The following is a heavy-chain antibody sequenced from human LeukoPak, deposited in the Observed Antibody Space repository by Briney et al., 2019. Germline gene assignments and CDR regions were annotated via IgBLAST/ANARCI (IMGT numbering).Heavy chain of an antibody. Sequence: GGSLRLSCAASGFTFRSYAIYWVRQAPGKGLEWVSGISGSGGDTYFADSVKGRFTISRDNSKSTLILQMNSLRVEDTALYYCTKRVKYGGTWDHFADWGQGTLVTVSS. V-gene: IGHV3-23*01. CDR1: GFTFRSYA. CDR3: TKRVKYGGTWDHFAD. J-gene: IGHJ4*02. CDR2: ISGSGGDT. D-gene: IGHD1-26*01.